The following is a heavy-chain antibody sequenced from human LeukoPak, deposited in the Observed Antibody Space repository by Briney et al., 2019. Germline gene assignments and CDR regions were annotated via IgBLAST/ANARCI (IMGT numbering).Heavy chain of an antibody. CDR3: ARSYSSSSYFDY. CDR1: GGSISSYY. CDR2: IYYSGST. Sequence: SETLSLTCTVSGGSISSYYWSWIRQPPGKGLEWIGYIYYSGSTNYNPSLKSRVTISVDTSKNQFSLKLSSVTAADTAVYYCARSYSSSSYFDYWGQGTLVTLSS. V-gene: IGHV4-59*01. J-gene: IGHJ4*02. D-gene: IGHD6-13*01.